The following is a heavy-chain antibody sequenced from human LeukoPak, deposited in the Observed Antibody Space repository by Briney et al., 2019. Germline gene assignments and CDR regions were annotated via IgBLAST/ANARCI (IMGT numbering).Heavy chain of an antibody. D-gene: IGHD6-19*01. Sequence: PGGSLRLSCAASAFTLRSYWMSWVRQAPGKGLKWVANINQAGSVQYYRDSVKGRFTNSRDDAKNSLYVQMNSLRDEDTAVYYCARVGYGGWNLEYWGQGTLVTVSS. CDR2: INQAGSVQ. J-gene: IGHJ4*02. V-gene: IGHV3-7*01. CDR3: ARVGYGGWNLEY. CDR1: AFTLRSYW.